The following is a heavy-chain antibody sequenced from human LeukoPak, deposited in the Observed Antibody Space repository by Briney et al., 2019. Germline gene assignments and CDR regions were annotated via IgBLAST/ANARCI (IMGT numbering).Heavy chain of an antibody. V-gene: IGHV1-18*01. CDR2: ISAYNGNT. Sequence: GASVKVSCKASGYTFTSYGISWVRQAPGQGLEWMGWISAYNGNTNYAQNFQGRVTMTRDTSITTAYMELSSLKSYDTAVYYCARDLSGFLAYGDNLDYWGQGTLVTVSS. J-gene: IGHJ4*02. CDR3: ARDLSGFLAYGDNLDY. CDR1: GYTFTSYG. D-gene: IGHD4-17*01.